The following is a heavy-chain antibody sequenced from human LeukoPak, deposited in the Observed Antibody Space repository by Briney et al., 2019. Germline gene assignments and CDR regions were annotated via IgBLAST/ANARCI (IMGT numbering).Heavy chain of an antibody. CDR1: EYTLTGLS. D-gene: IGHD4-17*01. J-gene: IGHJ5*02. CDR2: FDPEDGET. V-gene: IGHV1-24*01. Sequence: ASVKVACKVSEYTLTGLSMHWVRQAPGKGLEWMGGFDPEDGETIYEQKFQGRVTMTEDTSTDTAYMELSSLRSEDTAVYYCATGPYGPRGSVWFDPWGQGTLVTVSS. CDR3: ATGPYGPRGSVWFDP.